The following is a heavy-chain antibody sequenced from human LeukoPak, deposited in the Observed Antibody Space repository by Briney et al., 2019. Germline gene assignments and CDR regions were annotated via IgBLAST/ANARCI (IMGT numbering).Heavy chain of an antibody. J-gene: IGHJ4*02. CDR1: GYTFTGYY. CDR3: ARVIGRIVVVPAAIGY. V-gene: IGHV1-2*02. CDR2: INPNSGGT. Sequence: ASVKVSCKASGYTFTGYYMHWVRQAPGHGLEWMGWINPNSGGTNYAQKFQGRVTMTRDTSISTAYMELSRLRSDDTAVYYCARVIGRIVVVPAAIGYWGQGTLVTVPS. D-gene: IGHD2-2*01.